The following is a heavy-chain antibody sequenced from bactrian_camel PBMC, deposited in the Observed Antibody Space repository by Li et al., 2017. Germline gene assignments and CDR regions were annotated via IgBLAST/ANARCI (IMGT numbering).Heavy chain of an antibody. CDR1: ELTSSQYV. CDR2: IYSGGAFT. CDR3: ATDRLGFAPKYGGGWFY. D-gene: IGHD6*01. Sequence: VQLVESGGGLVQPGGSLRLSCAASELTSSQYVMSWVRQAPGKGLEWVSAIYSGGAFTYYADSVKGRFTISRDNAKNTLYLEMDSLESEDTGLYYCATDRLGFAPKYGGGWFYWGQGTQVTVS. V-gene: IGHV3S40*01. J-gene: IGHJ4*01.